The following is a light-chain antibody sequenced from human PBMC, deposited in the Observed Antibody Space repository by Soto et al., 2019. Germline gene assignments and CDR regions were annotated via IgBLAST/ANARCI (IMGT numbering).Light chain of an antibody. CDR1: QSVSSY. CDR2: GAS. J-gene: IGKJ4*01. Sequence: EIVLTQSPGTLSLSPGERATLSCRASQSVSSYLAWYQQRPGQAPRLLIYGASSRATGIPDRFSGSGSGTDFTLTINRLEPEDFAVYYCQQYDSSPPFALTFGGGTKVDIK. V-gene: IGKV3-20*01. CDR3: QQYDSSPPFALT.